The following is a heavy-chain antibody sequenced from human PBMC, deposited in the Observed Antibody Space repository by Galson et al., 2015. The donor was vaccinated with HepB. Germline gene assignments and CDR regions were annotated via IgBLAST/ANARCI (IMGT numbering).Heavy chain of an antibody. V-gene: IGHV3-23*01. CDR1: GFAFSRYA. J-gene: IGHJ4*02. CDR2: ISGSDDST. Sequence: SLRLSCAASGFAFSRYAMSWVRQAPGKGLEWVSAISGSDDSTYFADSGKGRFSIFRDNSKNTLYLQLNSLRAEDTAVYYCAAQTADGELTFDFWGQGTLVTVSS. CDR3: AAQTADGELTFDF. D-gene: IGHD3-10*01.